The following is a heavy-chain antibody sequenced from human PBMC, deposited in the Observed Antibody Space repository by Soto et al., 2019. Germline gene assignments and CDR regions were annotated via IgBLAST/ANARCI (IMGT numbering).Heavy chain of an antibody. D-gene: IGHD3-22*01. V-gene: IGHV3-74*01. CDR1: GFTFSSYW. J-gene: IGHJ4*02. Sequence: GESLKISWAASGFTFSSYWMHWVRQAPGEGRVWVSRINRDGSSTSYADSVEGRFTIFRDNAKNTLYLQMNSLRAEDTAVYFCARAAYYYNNSGYYDYWGQGTLVTVSS. CDR3: ARAAYYYNNSGYYDY. CDR2: INRDGSST.